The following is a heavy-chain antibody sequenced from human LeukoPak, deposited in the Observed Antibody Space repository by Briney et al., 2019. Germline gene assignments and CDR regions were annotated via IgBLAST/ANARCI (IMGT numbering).Heavy chain of an antibody. CDR2: IIPIFGTA. CDR1: GYTFTSYY. Sequence: WASVKVSCKASGYTFTSYYMHWVRQAPGQGLEWMGGIIPIFGTANYAQKFQGRVTITADESTSTAYMELSSLRSEDTAVYYCARPVYCSSTSCPNWFDPWGQGTLVTVSS. V-gene: IGHV1-69*13. CDR3: ARPVYCSSTSCPNWFDP. J-gene: IGHJ5*02. D-gene: IGHD2-2*01.